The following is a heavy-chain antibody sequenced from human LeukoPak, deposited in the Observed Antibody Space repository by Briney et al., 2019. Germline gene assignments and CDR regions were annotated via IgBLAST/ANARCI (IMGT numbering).Heavy chain of an antibody. CDR1: GFTFSSYG. V-gene: IGHV3-30*02. Sequence: GGSLRLSCAASGFTFSSYGMHWVRQAPGKGLEWVAFIRYDGSNKYYADSVKGRFTISRDNSKNTLYLQMNSLRAEDTAVYYCASNYDSSGYYWYYWGQGTLVTVSS. CDR3: ASNYDSSGYYWYY. D-gene: IGHD3-22*01. J-gene: IGHJ4*02. CDR2: IRYDGSNK.